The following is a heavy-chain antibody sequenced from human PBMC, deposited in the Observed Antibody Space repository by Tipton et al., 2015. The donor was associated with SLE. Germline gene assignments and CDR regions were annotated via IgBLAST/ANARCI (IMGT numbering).Heavy chain of an antibody. D-gene: IGHD3-16*02. CDR1: GFTFSSYA. Sequence: SLRLSCAASGFTFSSYAMHWVRQAPGKGLEWVAVISYDGSNKYYADSVKGRFTISRDNSKNTLYLQMNSLRAEDTAVYYCARGPYDYIWGSYRGYFDYWGQGTLVTVSP. V-gene: IGHV3-30*04. CDR3: ARGPYDYIWGSYRGYFDY. J-gene: IGHJ4*02. CDR2: ISYDGSNK.